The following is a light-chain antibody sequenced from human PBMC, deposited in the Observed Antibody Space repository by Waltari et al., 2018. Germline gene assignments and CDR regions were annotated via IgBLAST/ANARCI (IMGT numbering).Light chain of an antibody. CDR2: DAS. CDR3: QQYNNYWA. CDR1: QAIINR. Sequence: DIQMTQSPSTLSASVGDRVTITCRASQAIINRLAWYQQKPGKAPKLPIYDASSLESGVPSRFSGSGSGTEFTLTISSLQPDDFATYYCQQYNNYWAFGQGTKVEIK. J-gene: IGKJ1*01. V-gene: IGKV1-5*01.